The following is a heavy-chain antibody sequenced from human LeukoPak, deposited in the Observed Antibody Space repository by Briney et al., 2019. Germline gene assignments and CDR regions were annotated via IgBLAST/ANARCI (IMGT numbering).Heavy chain of an antibody. CDR2: INPNSGGT. J-gene: IGHJ4*02. V-gene: IGHV1-2*02. D-gene: IGHD5-18*01. CDR1: GGTFSSYA. Sequence: ASVKVSCKAPGGTFSSYAISWVRQAPGQGLEWMGWINPNSGGTNYAQKFQGRVTMTRDTSISTAYMELSRLRSDDTAVYYCARTGVAAMVTSDYWGQGTLVTVSS. CDR3: ARTGVAAMVTSDY.